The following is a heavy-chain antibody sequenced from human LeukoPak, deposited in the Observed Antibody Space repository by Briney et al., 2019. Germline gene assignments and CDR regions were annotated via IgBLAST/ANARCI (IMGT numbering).Heavy chain of an antibody. CDR2: IWYDGSNK. CDR3: ASGYIAAAGYSDY. CDR1: GFTFSSYG. D-gene: IGHD6-13*01. J-gene: IGHJ4*02. Sequence: PGKSLRLSCAASGFTFSSYGMHWVRQAPGKGLELVAVIWYDGSNKYYADSVKGRFTISRDNSKNTLYLQMNSLRAEDTAVYYCASGYIAAAGYSDYWGQGTLVTVSS. V-gene: IGHV3-33*01.